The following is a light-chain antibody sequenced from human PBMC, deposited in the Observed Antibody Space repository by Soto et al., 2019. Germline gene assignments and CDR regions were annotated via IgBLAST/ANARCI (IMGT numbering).Light chain of an antibody. CDR2: DAS. J-gene: IGKJ4*01. Sequence: DIQMTQSPSTLSASVGDRVTITCRASQSLTVYLAWYQQKPGRAPKLLIYDASILSSGVPSRFSGSGSGTEFPLTISGLQPDDFATYYCQQYNNVRLTFGGGTKVEI. CDR1: QSLTVY. CDR3: QQYNNVRLT. V-gene: IGKV1-5*01.